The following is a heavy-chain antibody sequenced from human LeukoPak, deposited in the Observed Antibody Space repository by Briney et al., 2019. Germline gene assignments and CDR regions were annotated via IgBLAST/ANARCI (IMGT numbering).Heavy chain of an antibody. D-gene: IGHD5-12*01. CDR3: ASWNTGYDRDSFDI. Sequence: PSQTLSLTCAVSGGSISSGGYSWSWVRQPPGEGLEWVGYIYHSGSTYYNPSLQSRVTISLDRSKNQFSLKLSSMTAADTAVYYCASWNTGYDRDSFDIWGQGTMVTVSS. J-gene: IGHJ3*02. CDR2: IYHSGST. CDR1: GGSISSGGYS. V-gene: IGHV4-30-2*01.